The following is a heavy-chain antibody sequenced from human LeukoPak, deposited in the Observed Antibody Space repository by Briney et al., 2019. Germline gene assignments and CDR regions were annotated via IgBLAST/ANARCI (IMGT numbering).Heavy chain of an antibody. V-gene: IGHV1-69*15. D-gene: IGHD1-26*01. Sequence: GSSVKVSCKASGGTFSSYAISWVRQAPGQGLEWMGRIIPIFGTANYAQKFQGRVTITPDESTSTAYMELSSLRSEDTAVYYCAGDRSYSGSSTHIDYWGQGTLVTVSS. CDR1: GGTFSSYA. CDR2: IIPIFGTA. J-gene: IGHJ4*02. CDR3: AGDRSYSGSSTHIDY.